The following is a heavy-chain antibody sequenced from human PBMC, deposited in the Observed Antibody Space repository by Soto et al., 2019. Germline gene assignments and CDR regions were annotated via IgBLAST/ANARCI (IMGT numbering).Heavy chain of an antibody. Sequence: VSVKVSCKASGYTFTSYDINWVRQATGQGLEWMGWMNPNSGNTGYAQKFQGRVTMTRNTSISTAYMELSSLRSEDTAVYYCARGNSGYYYYGMDVWGQGTTVTV. CDR1: GYTFTSYD. J-gene: IGHJ6*02. CDR3: ARGNSGYYYYGMDV. D-gene: IGHD1-26*01. CDR2: MNPNSGNT. V-gene: IGHV1-8*01.